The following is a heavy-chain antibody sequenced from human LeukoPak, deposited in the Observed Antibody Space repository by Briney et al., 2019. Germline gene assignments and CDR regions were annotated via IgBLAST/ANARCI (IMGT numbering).Heavy chain of an antibody. CDR1: GFTFSTYA. CDR2: ISGSGDNT. V-gene: IGHV3-23*01. J-gene: IGHJ6*04. Sequence: GGSLRLSCAASGFTFSTYAMSWVRQAPGKGLGWVSGISGSGDNTNYADSVKGRFTISRDNSKNTLSLQMSSLRVEDTAVYYCARDRSCTGGSCYMHVGGRGTTVTVSS. CDR3: ARDRSCTGGSCYMHV. D-gene: IGHD2-15*01.